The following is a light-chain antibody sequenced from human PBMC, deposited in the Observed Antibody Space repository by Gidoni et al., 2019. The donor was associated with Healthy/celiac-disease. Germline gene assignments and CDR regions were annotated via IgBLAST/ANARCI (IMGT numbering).Light chain of an antibody. CDR1: SSNIGSNY. Sequence: QSVLTQQPSASGTPRQRVTISCSGSSSNIGSNYVYWYQPLPGTAPKLLIYRNNQRPSGVPGRFSGSKSGTSASLAISGLRSEDEADYYCAAWDDSLSVVFGGGTKLTVL. V-gene: IGLV1-47*01. J-gene: IGLJ2*01. CDR3: AAWDDSLSVV. CDR2: RNN.